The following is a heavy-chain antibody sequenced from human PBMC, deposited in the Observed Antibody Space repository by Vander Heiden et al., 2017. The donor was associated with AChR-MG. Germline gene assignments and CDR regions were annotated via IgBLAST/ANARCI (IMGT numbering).Heavy chain of an antibody. D-gene: IGHD1-26*01. V-gene: IGHV4-34*01. CDR3: ARGNHSGSYGPLYYFDY. CDR2: INHSGST. Sequence: QVQLQQWGAGLLKPSETLSLTCAVYGGSFSGYYWSWIRQPPGKGLEWIGEINHSGSTNYNPSLKSRATISVDTSKNQFSLKLSSVTAADTAVYYCARGNHSGSYGPLYYFDYWGQGTLVTVSS. J-gene: IGHJ4*02. CDR1: GGSFSGYY.